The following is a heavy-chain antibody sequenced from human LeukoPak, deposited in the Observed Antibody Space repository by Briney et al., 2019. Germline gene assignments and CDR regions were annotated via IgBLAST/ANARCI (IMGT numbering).Heavy chain of an antibody. CDR3: ARASDYVWGSYRYEAAFDI. V-gene: IGHV4-59*01. Sequence: SETLSLTCTVSGGSINSYYWSWIRQPPGKGLEWIGYIYYSGSTNYNPSLKSRVTISVDTSKNQFSLKLSSVTAADTAVYYCARASDYVWGSYRYEAAFDIWGQGTMVTVSS. CDR2: IYYSGST. J-gene: IGHJ3*02. D-gene: IGHD3-16*02. CDR1: GGSINSYY.